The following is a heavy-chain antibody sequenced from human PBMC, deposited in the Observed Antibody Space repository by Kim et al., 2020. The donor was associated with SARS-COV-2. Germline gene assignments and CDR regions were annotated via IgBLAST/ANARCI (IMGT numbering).Heavy chain of an antibody. CDR3: AREGDWNRAYGMDV. CDR2: IWYDGSNK. J-gene: IGHJ6*02. CDR1: GFTFSSYG. V-gene: IGHV3-33*01. Sequence: GGSLRLSCAASGFTFSSYGMHWVRQAPGKGLEWVAVIWYDGSNKYYADSVKGRFTISRDNSKNTLYLQMNSLRAEDTAVYYCAREGDWNRAYGMDVWGQGTTVTVSS. D-gene: IGHD1-1*01.